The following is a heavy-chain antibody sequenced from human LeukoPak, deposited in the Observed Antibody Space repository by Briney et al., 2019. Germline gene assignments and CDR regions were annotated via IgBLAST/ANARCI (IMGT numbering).Heavy chain of an antibody. D-gene: IGHD4-23*01. CDR3: ARQAGGTSGPFDY. Sequence: SETLSLTCTVSGGSISSSYCSWIRQPPGKGLEWIGYIYHSESTNYNPSLKSRVAISVDTSKNQFSLKLSSVTAADTAVYYCARQAGGTSGPFDYWGQGTLVTVSS. J-gene: IGHJ4*02. V-gene: IGHV4-59*08. CDR2: IYHSEST. CDR1: GGSISSSY.